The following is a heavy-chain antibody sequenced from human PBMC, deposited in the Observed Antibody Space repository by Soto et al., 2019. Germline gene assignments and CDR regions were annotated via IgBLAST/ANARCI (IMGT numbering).Heavy chain of an antibody. Sequence: QVQLVQSGAEVKKPGASVKVSCKASGYTFTGYGIGWVRQAPGQGLEWMGWISGYNANTNYPQKLQGRITMTTDTSTSTADMELRSLRSDDTAVYYCARGVYYYDSSGYYSDYWGQGTLVTVSS. CDR1: GYTFTGYG. D-gene: IGHD3-22*01. CDR3: ARGVYYYDSSGYYSDY. CDR2: ISGYNANT. V-gene: IGHV1-18*01. J-gene: IGHJ4*02.